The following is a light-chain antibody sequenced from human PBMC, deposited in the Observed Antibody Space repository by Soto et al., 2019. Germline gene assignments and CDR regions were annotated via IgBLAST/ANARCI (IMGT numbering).Light chain of an antibody. CDR2: VGS. CDR1: QSLLQSNGYNY. V-gene: IGKV2-28*01. CDR3: MQSQQSPPV. Sequence: DIVMTQSPLSLPVTPGEPASISCSSSQSLLQSNGYNYLDWYLQKPGQTPQLLIYVGSYRASGVPDRFSGSGSGTDFTLKIRRVEAEDVGVDYCMQSQQSPPVFGEGTNVEI. J-gene: IGKJ1*01.